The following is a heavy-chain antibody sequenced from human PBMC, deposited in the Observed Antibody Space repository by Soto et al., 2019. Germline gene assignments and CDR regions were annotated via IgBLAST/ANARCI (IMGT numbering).Heavy chain of an antibody. CDR1: GGSISSYY. D-gene: IGHD3-16*01. J-gene: IGHJ6*03. CDR3: ARVRGGGCYYYCYMDV. Sequence: QVQLQESGPGLVKPSETLSLTCTVSGGSISSYYWSWIRQPPGKGLEWIGYIYYSGSTNYNPSLKRRVTISVDTSKNQFSRKLSSVTAADTAVYYCARVRGGGCYYYCYMDVWGKGTTVTVSS. CDR2: IYYSGST. V-gene: IGHV4-59*01.